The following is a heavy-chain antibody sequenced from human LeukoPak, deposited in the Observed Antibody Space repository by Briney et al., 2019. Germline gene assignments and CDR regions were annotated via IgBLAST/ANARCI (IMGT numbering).Heavy chain of an antibody. Sequence: ASVKVSCTASGYTFTSYAMHWVRQAPGQRLEWMGWINAGNGNTKYSQKFQGRVTITRDTSASTAYMELSSLRSEDTAVYYCARSSGWSLDERNNWFDPWGQGTLVTVSS. V-gene: IGHV1-3*01. CDR3: ARSSGWSLDERNNWFDP. J-gene: IGHJ5*02. CDR2: INAGNGNT. D-gene: IGHD6-19*01. CDR1: GYTFTSYA.